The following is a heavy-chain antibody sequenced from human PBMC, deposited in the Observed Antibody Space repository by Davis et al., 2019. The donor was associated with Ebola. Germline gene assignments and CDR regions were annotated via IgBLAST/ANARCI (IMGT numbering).Heavy chain of an antibody. D-gene: IGHD3-3*01. CDR3: ARQPFGTIFGVVVAYYFDY. CDR2: IYYSGST. J-gene: IGHJ4*02. Sequence: PSETLSLTCTVSGGSISSSSYYWGWIRQPPGKGLEWIGSIYYSGSTYYNPSLKSRVTISVDTSKNQFSLKLSSVTAADTAVYYCARQPFGTIFGVVVAYYFDYWGQGTLVTVSS. CDR1: GGSISSSSYY. V-gene: IGHV4-39*01.